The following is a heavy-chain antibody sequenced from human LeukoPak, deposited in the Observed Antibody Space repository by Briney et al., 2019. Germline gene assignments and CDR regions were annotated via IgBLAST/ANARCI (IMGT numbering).Heavy chain of an antibody. CDR2: ISSSSSYI. CDR3: ARDGAVAAGPYFDY. V-gene: IGHV3-21*01. Sequence: GGSLRLSCVASGFSFSSYPMNWVRQAPGKGLEWVSSISSSSSYIYYADSVKGRFTISRDNAKNSLYLQMNSLRAEDTAVYYCARDGAVAAGPYFDYWGQGTLVTVSS. CDR1: GFSFSSYP. D-gene: IGHD6-19*01. J-gene: IGHJ4*02.